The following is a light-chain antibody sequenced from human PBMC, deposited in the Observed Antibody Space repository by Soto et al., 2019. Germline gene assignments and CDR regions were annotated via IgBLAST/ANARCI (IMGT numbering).Light chain of an antibody. Sequence: EIVLTQSPGTLSLSPGERATLSCRASQSVSSSYLAWYPQKPGQAPRLLIYGASSRGTVIPDRFSGSGSGTDFTLTISRLEPEVFAVYYFQQYGSARTFGQGTKVEIK. V-gene: IGKV3-20*01. CDR2: GAS. J-gene: IGKJ1*01. CDR1: QSVSSSY. CDR3: QQYGSART.